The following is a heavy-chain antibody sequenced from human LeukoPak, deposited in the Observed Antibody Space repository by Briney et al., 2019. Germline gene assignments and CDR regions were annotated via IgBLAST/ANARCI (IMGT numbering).Heavy chain of an antibody. CDR2: MNPNSGNT. Sequence: GASVKVSCKASGYTLTSYDINWVRQATGQGLEWMGWMNPNSGNTGYAQKFQGRVTMTKNTSISTAYMEMSGLRSEDTAVYYCARGPYDSSAYRFDCWGQGTLVTVSS. J-gene: IGHJ4*02. CDR1: GYTLTSYD. CDR3: ARGPYDSSAYRFDC. V-gene: IGHV1-8*01. D-gene: IGHD3-22*01.